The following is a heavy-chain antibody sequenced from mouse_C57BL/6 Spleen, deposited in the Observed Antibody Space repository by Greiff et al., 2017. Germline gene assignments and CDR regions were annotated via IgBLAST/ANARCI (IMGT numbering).Heavy chain of an antibody. CDR1: GYTFTSYW. CDR3: ARQDYYGRDY. D-gene: IGHD1-1*01. J-gene: IGHJ2*01. V-gene: IGHV1-69*01. CDR2: IDPSDSYT. Sequence: VQLQQPGAELVMPGASVKLSCKASGYTFTSYWMHWVKQRPGQGLEWIGEIDPSDSYTNYNQKFKGKSTLTVDKSSSTAYMQLSSLTSEDSAVYYCARQDYYGRDYWGQGTTLTVSS.